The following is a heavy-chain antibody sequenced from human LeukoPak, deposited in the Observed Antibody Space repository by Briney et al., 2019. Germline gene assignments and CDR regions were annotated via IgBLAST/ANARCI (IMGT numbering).Heavy chain of an antibody. CDR3: AKGSSNWRDHYYFDY. Sequence: PGGSLRLSCAASGFTFSSYGMHWVRQAPGKGLEWVAVISYDGSNKYYADSVKGRFTISRDNSKNTLYLQMNSLRAEDTAVYYCAKGSSNWRDHYYFDYWGQGTLVTVSS. V-gene: IGHV3-30*18. J-gene: IGHJ4*02. D-gene: IGHD2-2*01. CDR1: GFTFSSYG. CDR2: ISYDGSNK.